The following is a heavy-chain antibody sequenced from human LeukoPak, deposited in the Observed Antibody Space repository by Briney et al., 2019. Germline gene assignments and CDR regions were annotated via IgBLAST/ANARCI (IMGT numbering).Heavy chain of an antibody. V-gene: IGHV3-23*01. D-gene: IGHD6-19*01. CDR3: AKDFSSGWSFDY. CDR1: GFTFSSYA. Sequence: GGSLRLSCAVSGFTFSSYAMSWVRQAPGKGLEWISAISGSGGVTYYADSVKGRFTISRDNSRDTLYLQMNSLRVEDTAVYYCAKDFSSGWSFDYWGQGTLVTVSS. J-gene: IGHJ4*02. CDR2: ISGSGGVT.